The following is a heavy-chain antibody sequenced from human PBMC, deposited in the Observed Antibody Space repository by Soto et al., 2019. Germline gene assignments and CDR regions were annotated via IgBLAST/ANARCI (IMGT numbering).Heavy chain of an antibody. CDR1: GFTFSSHV. Sequence: EVQLLESGAGLVQPGGSLRLSCADYGFTFSSHVMSWVRQAPGKGLAWVSGISTGGGTTDYADSVKGRFTISRDNSKNKLHLQMKSVRDEDTAVYYCARSREIIASAGSFDYWGQGTLVTVAA. V-gene: IGHV3-23*01. D-gene: IGHD6-25*01. J-gene: IGHJ4*02. CDR2: ISTGGGTT. CDR3: ARSREIIASAGSFDY.